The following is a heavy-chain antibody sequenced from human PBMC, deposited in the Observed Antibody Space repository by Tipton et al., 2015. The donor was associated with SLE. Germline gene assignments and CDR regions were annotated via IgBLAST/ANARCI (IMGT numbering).Heavy chain of an antibody. CDR1: GGSISSSSYY. Sequence: TLSLTCTVSGGSISSSSYYWGWIRQPPGKGLEWIGSINHSGSTNYNPSLKSRVTISVDTSKNQFSLKLSSVTAADTAVYYCATRRRLLITFGGVIVRESAFDIWGQGTMVTVSS. V-gene: IGHV4-39*07. J-gene: IGHJ3*02. CDR2: INHSGST. CDR3: ATRRRLLITFGGVIVRESAFDI. D-gene: IGHD3-16*02.